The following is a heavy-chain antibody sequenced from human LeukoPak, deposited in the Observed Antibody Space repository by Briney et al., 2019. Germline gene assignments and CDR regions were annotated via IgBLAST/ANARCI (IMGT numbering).Heavy chain of an antibody. D-gene: IGHD3-10*01. CDR3: ASGYYYGSGSHLAN. J-gene: IGHJ4*02. CDR2: IYYSGST. Sequence: SETLSLTCTVSGGSISSYYWSWIRQPPGKGLEWIGYIYYSGSTNYNPSLKSRVTISVDTSKNQFSLKLSSVTAADTAVYYCASGYYYGSGSHLANWGQGTLVTVSS. V-gene: IGHV4-59*08. CDR1: GGSISSYY.